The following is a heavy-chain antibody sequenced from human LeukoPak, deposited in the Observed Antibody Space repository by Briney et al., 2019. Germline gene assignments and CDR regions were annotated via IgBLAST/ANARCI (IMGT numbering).Heavy chain of an antibody. D-gene: IGHD3-10*01. CDR1: GGSISSYY. J-gene: IGHJ6*02. CDR3: ARDRGMAPGGSYYYYGMDV. Sequence: SETLSLTCTVSGGSISSYYWSWIRQPAGKGLEWIGRIYTSGSTNYNPSLKSRVTMSVDTSKNQFSLKLSSVTAADTAVYYCARDRGMAPGGSYYYYGMDVWGQGTTVTVSS. V-gene: IGHV4-4*07. CDR2: IYTSGST.